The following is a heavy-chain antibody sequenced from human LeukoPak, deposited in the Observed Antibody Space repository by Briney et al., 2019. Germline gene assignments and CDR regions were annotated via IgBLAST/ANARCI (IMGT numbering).Heavy chain of an antibody. CDR1: GGSISSSSYY. CDR2: ISSSGSTI. V-gene: IGHV3-11*01. D-gene: IGHD2-15*01. CDR3: ARVATPPSGYYYYYMDV. J-gene: IGHJ6*03. Sequence: LSLTCTVSGGSISSSSYYWGWIRQAPGKGLEWVSYISSSGSTIYYADSVKGRFTISRDNAKNSLYLQMNSLRAEDTAVYYCARVATPPSGYYYYYMDVWGKGTTVTISS.